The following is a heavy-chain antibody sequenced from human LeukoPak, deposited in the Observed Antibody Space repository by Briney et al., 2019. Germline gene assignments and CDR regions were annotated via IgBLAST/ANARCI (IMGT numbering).Heavy chain of an antibody. CDR1: GYTFTSYY. CDR2: INPNSGGT. J-gene: IGHJ5*02. Sequence: GASVKVSCKASGYTFTSYYMHWVRQAPGQGLEWMGWINPNSGGTNYAQKFQGRVTMTRDTSISTAYMELSRLRSDDTAVYYCAGGGGTYYYDSSGYYPPDPWGQGTLVTVSS. D-gene: IGHD3-22*01. V-gene: IGHV1-2*02. CDR3: AGGGGTYYYDSSGYYPPDP.